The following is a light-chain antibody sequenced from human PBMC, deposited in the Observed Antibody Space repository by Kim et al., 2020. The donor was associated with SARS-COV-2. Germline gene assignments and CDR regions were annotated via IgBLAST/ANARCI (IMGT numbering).Light chain of an antibody. J-gene: IGLJ3*02. Sequence: SSELTQDSAVSVALGQTVRITCQGDTLRGYYASWYQQKPGQAPVLVIYGKNNRPSGIPDRFSGSRSGNTSSLTITGAQAEDEADYYCNSRDSSDNHWVFGGGTKLTVL. CDR1: TLRGYY. CDR2: GKN. V-gene: IGLV3-19*01. CDR3: NSRDSSDNHWV.